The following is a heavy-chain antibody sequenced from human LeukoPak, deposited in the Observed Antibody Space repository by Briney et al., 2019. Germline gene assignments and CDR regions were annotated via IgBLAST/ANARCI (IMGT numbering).Heavy chain of an antibody. J-gene: IGHJ6*02. CDR3: ARDPRAENYYGMDV. Sequence: GGSLRLSCAASGFNFANHAMSWVRQAPGKGLEWVSVIYSGGSTYYADSVKGRFTISRDNSKNTLYLQMNSLRAEDTAVYYCARDPRAENYYGMDVWGQGTTVTVSS. D-gene: IGHD1-26*01. CDR2: IYSGGST. V-gene: IGHV3-53*01. CDR1: GFNFANHA.